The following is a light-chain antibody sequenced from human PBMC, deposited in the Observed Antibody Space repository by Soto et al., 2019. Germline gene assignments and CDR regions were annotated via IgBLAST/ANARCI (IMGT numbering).Light chain of an antibody. J-gene: IGKJ1*01. CDR3: QQYKSYWT. CDR1: QRISTW. Sequence: IQLTQSPSSLSASVGDIVTITFRASQRISTWLAWYQQKPGKAPKLLISDASSFETGVPSRFSGSGSGTEFTLTINSLQPDDFATYYCQQYKSYWTFGQGTKVDIK. V-gene: IGKV1-5*01. CDR2: DAS.